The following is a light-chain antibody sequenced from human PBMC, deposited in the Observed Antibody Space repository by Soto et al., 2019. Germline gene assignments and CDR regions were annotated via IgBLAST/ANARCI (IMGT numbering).Light chain of an antibody. J-gene: IGLJ2*01. V-gene: IGLV2-11*01. CDR2: DVS. CDR1: SSDVGGYNY. CDR3: CAYAGSYTFVV. Sequence: QSALTQPRSVSGSPGQSVTLSCTGTSSDVGGYNYVSWYQQHPGKAPKLMIYDVSKRRSGVPDRYSGSKSRNTGSLTISGLQAEDEADYYCCAYAGSYTFVVFGGGTKLTVL.